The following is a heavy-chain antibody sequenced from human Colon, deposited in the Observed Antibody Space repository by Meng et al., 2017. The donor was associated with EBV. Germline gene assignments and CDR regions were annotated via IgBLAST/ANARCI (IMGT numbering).Heavy chain of an antibody. CDR2: IFHSGST. CDR1: VRSISSGVYP. J-gene: IGHJ4*02. CDR3: AREAQQSGYFDP. V-gene: IGHV4-30-2*01. Sequence: LHLRCSGSVMVYPSPTLPLPCGDFVRSISSGVYPWTWIRQPPGKGREWIGHIFHSGSTYSNPTLKSRVTISVDRSKNQFSLRLSSVTAADTAVYYCAREAQQSGYFDPWGPGTLVTVSS. D-gene: IGHD6-13*01.